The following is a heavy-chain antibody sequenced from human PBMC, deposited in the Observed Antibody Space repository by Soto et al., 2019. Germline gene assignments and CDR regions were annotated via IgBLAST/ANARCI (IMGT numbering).Heavy chain of an antibody. V-gene: IGHV3-23*01. CDR3: AKGGIILTGYYLSSRGNWFDP. Sequence: EVQLLESGGGLVQPVGSLRLSCAASGFTFSSYAMSWVRQAPGKGLEWVSAISGSGGSTYYADSVKGRFTISRDNSKNTLYLQMNSRRAEDTAVYYCAKGGIILTGYYLSSRGNWFDPWGQGTLVTVSS. D-gene: IGHD3-9*01. CDR1: GFTFSSYA. CDR2: ISGSGGST. J-gene: IGHJ5*02.